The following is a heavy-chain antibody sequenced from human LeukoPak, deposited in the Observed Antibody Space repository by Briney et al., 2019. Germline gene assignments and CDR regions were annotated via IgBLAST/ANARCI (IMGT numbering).Heavy chain of an antibody. D-gene: IGHD2-21*02. CDR1: GFTFSSYG. Sequence: GGSLRLSCAASGFTFSSYGMNWVRQAPGQGPEWISYISRSGATIYYADSVKGRFTISRDNAKNSLYLQMSSLGAEETAIYYCSRDRGGGDIYFDYWGQGTLVTVSS. V-gene: IGHV3-48*03. CDR3: SRDRGGGDIYFDY. J-gene: IGHJ4*02. CDR2: ISRSGATI.